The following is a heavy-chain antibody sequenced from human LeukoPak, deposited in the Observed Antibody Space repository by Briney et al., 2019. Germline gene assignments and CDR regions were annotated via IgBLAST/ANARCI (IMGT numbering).Heavy chain of an antibody. Sequence: GSLRLSCAASGFTFSSNGMSWVRQAPGKGLEWVSAISGSGGSTYYADSVKGRFTISRDNSKNTLYLQMNSLRAEDTAVYYCAKEPYYYGSGSPYLDYWGQGTLVTVSS. CDR1: GFTFSSNG. D-gene: IGHD3-10*01. CDR3: AKEPYYYGSGSPYLDY. CDR2: ISGSGGST. V-gene: IGHV3-23*01. J-gene: IGHJ4*02.